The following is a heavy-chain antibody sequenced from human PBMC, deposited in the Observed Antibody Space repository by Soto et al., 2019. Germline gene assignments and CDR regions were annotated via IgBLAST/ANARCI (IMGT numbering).Heavy chain of an antibody. CDR1: GFSFTGYY. Sequence: ASVKVSCKDSGFSFTGYYVHWQRQAPGHGLEWVGWINAHSGGTEYAQKFPGRVTLTRETSIATVDLTLCSLTSDDXALYHYAKDLTRQLYSWLEPLAQGTQLNVPS. V-gene: IGHV1-2*02. CDR3: AKDLTRQLYSWLEP. CDR2: INAHSGGT. J-gene: IGHJ5*02. D-gene: IGHD2-2*01.